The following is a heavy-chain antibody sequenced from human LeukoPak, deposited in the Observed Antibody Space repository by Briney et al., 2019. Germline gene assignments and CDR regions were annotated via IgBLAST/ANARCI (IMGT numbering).Heavy chain of an antibody. V-gene: IGHV3-48*01. CDR3: VRQFAS. J-gene: IGHJ4*02. CDR1: GFTFGDHI. CDR2: VSGSGSTV. Sequence: GGSLRLSCAASGFTFGDHIMNWVRQLPGKRLEWVAYVSGSGSTVYYADSVKGRFTVSRDDGKSSLYLQMNSLRVEDTALYYCVRQFASWGQGTLVTVSS.